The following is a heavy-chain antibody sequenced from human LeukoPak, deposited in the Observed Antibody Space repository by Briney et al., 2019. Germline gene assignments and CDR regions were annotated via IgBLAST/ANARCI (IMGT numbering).Heavy chain of an antibody. Sequence: SETLSLTCTVPGGSISSSSYYWGWIRQPPGKGLEWIGSIYYSGSTYYNPSLKSRVTISVDTSKNQFSLKLSSVTAADTAVYYCARRRKNCSGGSCYFDYWGQGTLVTVSS. CDR3: ARRRKNCSGGSCYFDY. CDR1: GGSISSSSYY. CDR2: IYYSGST. V-gene: IGHV4-39*01. D-gene: IGHD2-15*01. J-gene: IGHJ4*02.